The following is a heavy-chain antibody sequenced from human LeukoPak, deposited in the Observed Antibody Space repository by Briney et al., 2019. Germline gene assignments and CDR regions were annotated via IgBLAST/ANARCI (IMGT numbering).Heavy chain of an antibody. CDR2: ISGDGSSP. CDR1: GFNFDDYA. V-gene: IGHV3-43*02. D-gene: IGHD6-13*01. J-gene: IGHJ4*02. CDR3: AKGSSWGRIDY. Sequence: GGSLILSCAASGFNFDDYAMHWVRQAPGKGLEWVSLISGDGSSPHYADSVKGRFTISRDNTKTSLYLQMNSLRTEDIALYYCAKGSSWGRIDYWGQGTLVTVSS.